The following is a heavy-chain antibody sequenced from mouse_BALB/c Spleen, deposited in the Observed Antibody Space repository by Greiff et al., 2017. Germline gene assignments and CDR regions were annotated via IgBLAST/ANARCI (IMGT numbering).Heavy chain of an antibody. V-gene: IGHV14-3*02. CDR2: IDPANGNT. D-gene: IGHD2-4*01. CDR3: ARPPPMITGAMDY. Sequence: EVKLMESGAELVKPGASVKLSCTASGFNIKDTYMHWVKQRPEQGLEWIGRIDPANGNTKYDPKFQGKATITADTSSNTAYLQLSSLTSEDTAVYYCARPPPMITGAMDYWGQGTSVTVSS. CDR1: GFNIKDTY. J-gene: IGHJ4*01.